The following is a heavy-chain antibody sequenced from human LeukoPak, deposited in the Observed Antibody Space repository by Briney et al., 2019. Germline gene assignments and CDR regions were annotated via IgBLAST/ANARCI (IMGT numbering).Heavy chain of an antibody. CDR2: IYYSGST. Sequence: PSETLSLTCTVSGGSSSSYYWSWIRQPAGKGLEWIGYIYYSGSTNYNPSLKSRVTISVDTSKNQFSLKLSSVTAADTALYYCARAQSGSYCQLNLWGQGTLVTVSS. D-gene: IGHD1-26*01. CDR3: ARAQSGSYCQLNL. J-gene: IGHJ5*02. CDR1: GGSSSSYY. V-gene: IGHV4-59*01.